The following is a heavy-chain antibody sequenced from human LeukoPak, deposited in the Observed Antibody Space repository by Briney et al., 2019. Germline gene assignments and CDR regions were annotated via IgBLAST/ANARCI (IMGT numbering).Heavy chain of an antibody. V-gene: IGHV3-72*01. CDR3: ARGGAARLHFQN. CDR1: GFSLSDHY. J-gene: IGHJ1*01. Sequence: GGSLRLSCAASGFSLSDHYMDWVRQAPGQGPELIGHIRNAGDGYTTEYAASVKGRFTVSRDDSKNSLYLQMNSLKPEDTAVYYCARGGAARLHFQNWGQGTLVTVSS. D-gene: IGHD6-6*01. CDR2: IRNAGDGYTT.